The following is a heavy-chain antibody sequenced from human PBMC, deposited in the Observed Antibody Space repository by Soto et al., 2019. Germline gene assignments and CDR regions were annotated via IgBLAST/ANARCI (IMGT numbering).Heavy chain of an antibody. CDR1: GYTFARYG. Sequence: QVQLVQSGAEVKKPGASVRVSCKASGYTFARYGIDWVRQAPGQGLEWMGWISGHNGDTKYVQKFQGRVSMTTDTSKSTASMELRSLRSDDTAVYYCARSGSMPYYYYGMDVWGQGTTVTVSS. D-gene: IGHD3-10*01. CDR3: ARSGSMPYYYYGMDV. CDR2: ISGHNGDT. J-gene: IGHJ6*02. V-gene: IGHV1-18*01.